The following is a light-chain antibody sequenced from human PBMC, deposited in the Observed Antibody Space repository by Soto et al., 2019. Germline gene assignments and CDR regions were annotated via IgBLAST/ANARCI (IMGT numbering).Light chain of an antibody. J-gene: IGKJ4*01. CDR3: QQYTNFPLT. Sequence: DIQMTQSPSTLSASVGDRVTITCRASQSISSWLAWYQQKPGKAPKLLIHEASRLESGVPSRFSGRETGTEFTLTISRLHAEDSATYYCQQYTNFPLTFGGGTKVEIK. CDR1: QSISSW. V-gene: IGKV1-5*01. CDR2: EAS.